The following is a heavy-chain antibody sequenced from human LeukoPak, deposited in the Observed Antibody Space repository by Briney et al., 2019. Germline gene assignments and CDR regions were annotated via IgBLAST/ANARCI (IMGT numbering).Heavy chain of an antibody. D-gene: IGHD6-6*01. J-gene: IGHJ6*02. CDR1: GYTFTSYA. CDR2: INAGNGNT. CDR3: ARDLTQYSSSSGYYYGMDV. Sequence: ASVKVSCKASGYTFTSYAMHWVRQAPGQRLEWMGWINAGNGNTKYSQKFQGRVTMTTDTSTSTVYMELSSLRSEDTAVYYCARDLTQYSSSSGYYYGMDVWGQGTTVTVSS. V-gene: IGHV1-3*01.